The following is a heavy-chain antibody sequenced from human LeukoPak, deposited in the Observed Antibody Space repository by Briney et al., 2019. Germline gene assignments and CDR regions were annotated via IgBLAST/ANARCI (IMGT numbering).Heavy chain of an antibody. CDR2: ISGSGTST. J-gene: IGHJ4*02. V-gene: IGHV3-23*01. Sequence: GGSLRLSCAASGFTFSSYAMSWVRQAPGKGLEWVSIISGSGTSTYYADSVKGRFTISRDNSKNTLYLQINSLRVEDTAVYYCAKTPDHRGYFAAFDYWGQGTLSPSPQ. CDR1: GFTFSSYA. CDR3: AKTPDHRGYFAAFDY. D-gene: IGHD3-22*01.